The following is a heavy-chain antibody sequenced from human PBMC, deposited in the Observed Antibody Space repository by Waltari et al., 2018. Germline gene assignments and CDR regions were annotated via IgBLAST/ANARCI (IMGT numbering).Heavy chain of an antibody. V-gene: IGHV3-48*04. D-gene: IGHD3-10*01. CDR3: ARGMPAMVRGIGLDV. Sequence: EVQLVESGGDLVQPGGSLRLSCAASGFTLSNYNFNWVRQAPGKGLEWVSYINYGSSVIYYADSVKGRFTISRDNARNSLYLQINSLRAEDTAVYYCARGMPAMVRGIGLDVWGQGTTVTVSS. CDR2: INYGSSVI. J-gene: IGHJ6*02. CDR1: GFTLSNYN.